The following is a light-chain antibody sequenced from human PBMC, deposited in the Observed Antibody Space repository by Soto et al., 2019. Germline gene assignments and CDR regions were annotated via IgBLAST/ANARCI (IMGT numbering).Light chain of an antibody. Sequence: DIQMTQSPSSVSASVGDRVTITCRASQGIGSWLAWYQQKLGKAPNLLIYEAPILQGGVPSRFSGRGSGTDFTLTISSLQPEDFATYYCQQTNSFPLTFGGGTKVDI. V-gene: IGKV1-12*01. CDR2: EAP. CDR1: QGIGSW. CDR3: QQTNSFPLT. J-gene: IGKJ4*01.